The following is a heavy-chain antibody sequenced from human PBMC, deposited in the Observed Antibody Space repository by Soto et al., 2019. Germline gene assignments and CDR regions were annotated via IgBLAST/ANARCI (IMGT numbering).Heavy chain of an antibody. D-gene: IGHD5-12*01. CDR3: ARGREGVVAPH. V-gene: IGHV4-34*01. Sequence: QVQLQQWGAGLLKPSETLSLNCAVTGGSLSGYYWRWIRQPPGKGLEWIGEVKDGGHTNYSPSLRGRVTISSDTSNNQFSLRLNSVTAADTGVYYCARGREGVVAPHWDQGSLVTVSS. J-gene: IGHJ4*02. CDR2: VKDGGHT. CDR1: GGSLSGYY.